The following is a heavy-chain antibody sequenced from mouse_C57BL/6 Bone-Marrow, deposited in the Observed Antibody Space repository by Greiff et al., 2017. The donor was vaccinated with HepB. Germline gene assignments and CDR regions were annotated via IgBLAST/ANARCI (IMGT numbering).Heavy chain of an antibody. J-gene: IGHJ4*01. CDR2: INPSTGGT. Sequence: EVQLVESGPELVKPGASVKISCKASGYSFTGYYMNWVKQSPEKSLEWIGEINPSTGGTTYNQKFKAKATLTVDKSSSTAYMQLKSLTSEDSAVDYCAREGFDRYPVGYWGQGTSVTVSS. CDR3: AREGFDRYPVGY. V-gene: IGHV1-42*01. D-gene: IGHD3-3*01. CDR1: GYSFTGYY.